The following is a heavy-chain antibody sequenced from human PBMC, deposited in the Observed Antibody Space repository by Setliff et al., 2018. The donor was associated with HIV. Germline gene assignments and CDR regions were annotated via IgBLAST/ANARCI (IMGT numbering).Heavy chain of an antibody. D-gene: IGHD7-27*01. V-gene: IGHV3-23*01. CDR3: AKEPTGDSSHWFDP. J-gene: IGHJ5*02. CDR2: ISGGADTT. CDR1: GFAFTDYA. Sequence: GGSLRLSCAASGFAFTDYAMAWVRQAPGKGLEYVSGISGGADTTNYADSVKGRFTISRDNSRDTLYLEMNNLRAEDTALYYCAKEPTGDSSHWFDPWGQGTLVTVPQ.